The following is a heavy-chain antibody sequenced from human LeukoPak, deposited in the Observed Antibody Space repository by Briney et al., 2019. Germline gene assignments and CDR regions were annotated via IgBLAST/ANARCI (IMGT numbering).Heavy chain of an antibody. CDR2: IKEDGSEK. Sequence: LAGGSLRLSCAASGFTFSSYWMGWVRQAPGKGLEWVANIKEDGSEKYYVDAVKGRFTISRDNAKNSLYLQMNSLRAEDTAVYYCATPYDFWSGYPDYWGQGTLVTVSS. V-gene: IGHV3-7*01. J-gene: IGHJ4*02. D-gene: IGHD3-3*01. CDR1: GFTFSSYW. CDR3: ATPYDFWSGYPDY.